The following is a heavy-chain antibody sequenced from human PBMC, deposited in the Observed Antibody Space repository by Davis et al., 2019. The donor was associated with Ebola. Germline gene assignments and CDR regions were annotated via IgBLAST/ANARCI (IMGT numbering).Heavy chain of an antibody. J-gene: IGHJ4*02. CDR2: ISGSGGDT. V-gene: IGHV3-23*01. CDR1: GFSVRDYA. D-gene: IGHD6-13*01. Sequence: GESLKISCAASGFSVRDYAMNWVRQAPGKGLDWVSTISGSGGDTYYAASVKGRFTISRDSSKNTMYLQMNSLRVEDTAMYFCAREGRATMEAGTEIPNYWGQGTLVTVSS. CDR3: AREGRATMEAGTEIPNY.